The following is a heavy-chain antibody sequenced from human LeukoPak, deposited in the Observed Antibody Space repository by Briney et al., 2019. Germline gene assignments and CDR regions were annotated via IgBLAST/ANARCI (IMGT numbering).Heavy chain of an antibody. CDR1: GFTFSSYG. J-gene: IGHJ6*02. CDR2: ISSISTYT. CDR3: ARGLPNYYGMDV. V-gene: IGHV3-21*01. Sequence: GGSLRLSCAASGFTFSSYGMNWVRRAPGKGPEWVSSISSISTYTHYADSVRGRFTISRDNAKNTVYLQMNSLRTGDTAVYYCARGLPNYYGMDVWGQGTTVTVSS.